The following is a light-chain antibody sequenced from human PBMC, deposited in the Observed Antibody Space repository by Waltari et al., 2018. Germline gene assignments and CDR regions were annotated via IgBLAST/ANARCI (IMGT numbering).Light chain of an antibody. J-gene: IGLJ3*02. CDR3: QTGGHGTWV. CDR1: SGHSSNI. CDR2: VNSDGSH. Sequence: QLVVTQSPSASASLGASVKLTCTLSSGHSSNIIAWLQQQPEKGPRYLMKVNSDGSHSRGDGIPDRFSGSSSGAERHLTSSSLQAEDEADYYCQTGGHGTWVFGGGTKLTVL. V-gene: IGLV4-69*01.